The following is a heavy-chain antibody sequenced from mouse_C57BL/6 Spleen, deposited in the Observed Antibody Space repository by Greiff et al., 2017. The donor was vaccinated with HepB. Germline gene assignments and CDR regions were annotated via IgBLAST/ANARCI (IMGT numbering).Heavy chain of an antibody. Sequence: EVKLMESGGGLVKPGGSLKLSCAASGFTFSDYGMHWVRQAPEKGLEWVAYISSGSSTIYYADTVKGRFTISRDNAKNTLFLQMTSLRSEDTAMYYCARDVHYYGSSPYWYFDVWGTGTTVTVSS. V-gene: IGHV5-17*01. CDR3: ARDVHYYGSSPYWYFDV. CDR2: ISSGSSTI. D-gene: IGHD1-1*01. CDR1: GFTFSDYG. J-gene: IGHJ1*03.